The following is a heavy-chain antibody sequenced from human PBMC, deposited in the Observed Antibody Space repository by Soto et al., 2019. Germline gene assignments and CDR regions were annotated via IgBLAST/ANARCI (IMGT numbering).Heavy chain of an antibody. D-gene: IGHD2-15*01. J-gene: IGHJ4*02. V-gene: IGHV3-11*01. CDR3: ARYCSGGSCALVY. Sequence: PGXSLRLSCAASGFTFSDYYMSWIRQAPGKGLEWVSYISSSGSTIYYADSVKGRFTISRDNAKNSLYLQMNSLRAEDTAVYYCARYCSGGSCALVYWGQGTLVTVSS. CDR2: ISSSGSTI. CDR1: GFTFSDYY.